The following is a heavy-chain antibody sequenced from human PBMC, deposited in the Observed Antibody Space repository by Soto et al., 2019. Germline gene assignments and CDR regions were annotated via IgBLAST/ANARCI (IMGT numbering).Heavy chain of an antibody. J-gene: IGHJ4*02. D-gene: IGHD1-26*01. V-gene: IGHV1-2*02. Sequence: QVQLVQSGAEVKKPGASVNVSCKASGYTFTVYYMHWVRQAPGQGLEWMGWINPKSGGTMYPQKFQGRVTMTWDTSISTAYMALTRLRSDDTAVYYCARDLAKGGGSAVFDYWGQGNLVTVSS. CDR1: GYTFTVYY. CDR3: ARDLAKGGGSAVFDY. CDR2: INPKSGGT.